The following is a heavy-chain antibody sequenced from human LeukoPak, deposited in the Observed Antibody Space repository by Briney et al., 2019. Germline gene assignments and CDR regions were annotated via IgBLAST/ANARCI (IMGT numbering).Heavy chain of an antibody. CDR1: GFTFSSYG. V-gene: IGHV3-30*03. D-gene: IGHD6-19*01. CDR2: ISHDGSHK. J-gene: IGHJ6*03. CDR3: ARETVAGTAYYYYYMDV. Sequence: GGSLRLSCAASGFTFSSYGMHWVRQAPGKGLEWVAVISHDGSHKYYAESLKGRFTISRDNSKNTLYLQINSLRTEDTAVYYCARETVAGTAYYYYYMDVWGKGTTVTVSS.